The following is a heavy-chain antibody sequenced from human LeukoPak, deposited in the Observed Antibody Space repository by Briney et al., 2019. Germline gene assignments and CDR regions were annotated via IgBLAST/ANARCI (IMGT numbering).Heavy chain of an antibody. Sequence: PGGSLRLSCAASGFTFSNAWMSWVRQAPGKGLEWVGRIKSKTDGGTTDCAAPVKGRFTISRDDSKNTLYLQMNSLKTEDTAVYYCTTGVGAYHFDYWGQGTLVTVSS. V-gene: IGHV3-15*01. CDR2: IKSKTDGGTT. CDR3: TTGVGAYHFDY. CDR1: GFTFSNAW. J-gene: IGHJ4*02. D-gene: IGHD1-26*01.